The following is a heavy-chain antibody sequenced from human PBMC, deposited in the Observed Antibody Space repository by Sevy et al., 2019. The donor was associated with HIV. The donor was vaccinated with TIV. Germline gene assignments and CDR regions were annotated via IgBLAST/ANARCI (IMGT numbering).Heavy chain of an antibody. CDR2: SSGSGTSA. CDR3: AKAKRFDSSRWFDS. Sequence: GGSLRLSCEVSGFTFSSYAMSWVRQAPGKGLEWVSRSSGSGTSAYYADSVKGRFTVSRDNSRNTLFLEMNDLRVEDTAIYYCAKAKRFDSSRWFDSWGQGTLVTVSS. CDR1: GFTFSSYA. J-gene: IGHJ5*01. D-gene: IGHD3-22*01. V-gene: IGHV3-23*01.